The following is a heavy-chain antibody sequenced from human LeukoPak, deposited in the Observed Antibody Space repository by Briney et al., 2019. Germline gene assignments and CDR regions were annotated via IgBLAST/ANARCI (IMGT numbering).Heavy chain of an antibody. V-gene: IGHV1-2*02. CDR2: INPNSGGT. CDR1: GYAFTGYY. Sequence: WASVKVSCKASGYAFTGYYMHWVRQAPGQGLEWMGWINPNSGGTNYAQKFQGRVTMTRDTSISTAYMELSRLRSDDTAVYYCARDPGSYDILTGPYYYMDVWGKGTTVTVSS. CDR3: ARDPGSYDILTGPYYYMDV. D-gene: IGHD3-9*01. J-gene: IGHJ6*03.